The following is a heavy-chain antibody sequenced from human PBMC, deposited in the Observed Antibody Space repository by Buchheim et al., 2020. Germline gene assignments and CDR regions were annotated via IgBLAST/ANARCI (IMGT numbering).Heavy chain of an antibody. V-gene: IGHV3-33*06. CDR3: AKLYDSSASTDEHYYGMDV. CDR2: IWYDGSNK. CDR1: GFTFSSYG. D-gene: IGHD3-22*01. Sequence: QVQLVESGGGVVQPGRSLRLSCAASGFTFSSYGMHWVRQAPGKGLEWVAVIWYDGSNKYYADSVKGRFTISRDNSKNTLYLQMNSLRAEDTAVYYCAKLYDSSASTDEHYYGMDVWGQGTT. J-gene: IGHJ6*02.